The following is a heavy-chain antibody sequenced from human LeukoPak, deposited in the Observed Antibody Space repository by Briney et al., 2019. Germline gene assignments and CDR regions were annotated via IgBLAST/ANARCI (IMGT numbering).Heavy chain of an antibody. CDR1: GYTFTGYY. CDR2: INPSGGST. V-gene: IGHV1-46*01. CDR3: ANMVRGVKFDY. J-gene: IGHJ4*02. D-gene: IGHD3-10*01. Sequence: ASVKVSCKASGYTFTGYYMHWVRQAPGQGLEWMGIINPSGGSTSYAQKFQGRVTMTRDMSTSTVYMELSSLRAEDTAVYYCANMVRGVKFDYWGQGTLVTVSS.